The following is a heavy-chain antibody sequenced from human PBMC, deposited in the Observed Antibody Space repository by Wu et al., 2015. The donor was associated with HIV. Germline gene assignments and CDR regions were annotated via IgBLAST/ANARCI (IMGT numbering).Heavy chain of an antibody. Sequence: QVHLMQSGSEVKKPGASMKVSCKASGYTFSDYYIQWVRQVPGQGLEWMGWINPNTGATNYAQKFEDRVSMTRETSITTAYMELRSLRSDDTAVYYCARAASFFYDKHGYYRNWYFDVWGRGTLVAVSS. CDR2: INPNTGAT. CDR1: GYTFSDYY. CDR3: ARAASFFYDKHGYYRNWYFDV. D-gene: IGHD3-22*01. J-gene: IGHJ2*01. V-gene: IGHV1-2*02.